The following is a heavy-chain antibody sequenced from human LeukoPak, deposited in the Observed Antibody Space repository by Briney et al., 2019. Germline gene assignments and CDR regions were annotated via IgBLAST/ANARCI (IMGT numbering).Heavy chain of an antibody. D-gene: IGHD5-18*01. Sequence: GGSLRLSCAASGFTFRSYWMHWVRQAPGKGLAWVSGINSAGSDTSYADDVKGRFTISRDNAKTTLYLQMNSLRAEDTAVYYCARVGIQRYFDYWGQGTLVTVSS. V-gene: IGHV3-74*01. CDR2: INSAGSDT. CDR1: GFTFRSYW. J-gene: IGHJ4*02. CDR3: ARVGIQRYFDY.